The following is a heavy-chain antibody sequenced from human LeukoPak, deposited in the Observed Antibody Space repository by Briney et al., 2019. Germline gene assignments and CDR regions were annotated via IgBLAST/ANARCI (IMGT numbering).Heavy chain of an antibody. CDR1: GYSFPSYW. V-gene: IGHV5-51*01. CDR2: IYPGDSDT. Sequence: GESPKISRKGSGYSFPSYWLGWVRPMPGEGLEWIGIIYPGDSDTRYSPSFQGQVTISADKSISTAYLQWSSLKASDTAMYYCAILVRGVQRGWFDPWGQGTLVTVSS. CDR3: AILVRGVQRGWFDP. D-gene: IGHD3-10*01. J-gene: IGHJ5*02.